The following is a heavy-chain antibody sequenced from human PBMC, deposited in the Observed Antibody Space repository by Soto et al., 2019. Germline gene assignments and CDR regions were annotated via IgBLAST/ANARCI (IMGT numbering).Heavy chain of an antibody. CDR2: TRNKANSYTT. V-gene: IGHV3-72*01. CDR3: GRSGRYYYYGMDV. D-gene: IGHD1-26*01. Sequence: GGSLRLSCAASGFTFSDHYMDWVRQTPGKGLEWVGRTRNKANSYTTEYAASVKGRFTISRDDSKNSLYLQMNSLKTEDTAVYYCGRSGRYYYYGMDVWGQGTTVTVSS. CDR1: GFTFSDHY. J-gene: IGHJ6*02.